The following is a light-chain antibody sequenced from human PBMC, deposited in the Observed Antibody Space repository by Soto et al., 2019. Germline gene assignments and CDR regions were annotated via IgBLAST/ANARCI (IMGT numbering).Light chain of an antibody. CDR3: RQYGSSHPLS. CDR2: GAS. V-gene: IGKV3-20*01. Sequence: EIVLTQSPGTLSLSPGERATLSCRASQSVTSSYLSCYQQKPGQAPRLLIYGASSRATGIPARCSGSGSGTEFTITISRLEPEDFAVSYCRQYGSSHPLSFGGGTSLEIK. CDR1: QSVTSSY. J-gene: IGKJ4*01.